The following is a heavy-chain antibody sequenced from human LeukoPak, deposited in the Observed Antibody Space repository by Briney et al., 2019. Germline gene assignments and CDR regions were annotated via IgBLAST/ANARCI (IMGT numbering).Heavy chain of an antibody. Sequence: GGSLRLSCAVSGLTFNNYAMSWVRQAPGKGLEWVAHINPDGRDTYYVDSVKGRFTISRDNAQNSMYLQMNSLRVEDTAVYYCTSWGDTTAEYFQRWGQGTLVTVSS. CDR2: INPDGRDT. CDR1: GLTFNNYA. J-gene: IGHJ1*01. V-gene: IGHV3-7*01. D-gene: IGHD2-21*02. CDR3: TSWGDTTAEYFQR.